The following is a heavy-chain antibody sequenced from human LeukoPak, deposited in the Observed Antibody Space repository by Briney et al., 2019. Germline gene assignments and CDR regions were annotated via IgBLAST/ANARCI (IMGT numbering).Heavy chain of an antibody. CDR3: ARLFGLGTVALNY. CDR2: FYPGDSDT. Sequence: GESLKISCKGSGYRFSSSWIGWVRQMPGKGLEWMGIFYPGDSDTRYSPSFQGQVTISADKSISTAYLQWSSLKASDSAMYYCARLFGLGTVALNYWGQGTLVTVSS. D-gene: IGHD7-27*01. J-gene: IGHJ4*02. V-gene: IGHV5-51*01. CDR1: GYRFSSSW.